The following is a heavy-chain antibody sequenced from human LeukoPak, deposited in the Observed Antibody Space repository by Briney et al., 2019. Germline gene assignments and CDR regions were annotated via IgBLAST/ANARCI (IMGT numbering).Heavy chain of an antibody. CDR1: GYTFTSYG. Sequence: ASVKVSCKASGYTFTSYGISWVRQAPGQGLEWMGWISAYNGNTNYAQKLQGRVTMTTDTSTSTAYMELRILRCDDTAVYYRARDNFMGEITPVDYCGQGTLVSVSS. D-gene: IGHD3-16*01. J-gene: IGHJ4*02. V-gene: IGHV1-18*01. CDR3: ARDNFMGEITPVDY. CDR2: ISAYNGNT.